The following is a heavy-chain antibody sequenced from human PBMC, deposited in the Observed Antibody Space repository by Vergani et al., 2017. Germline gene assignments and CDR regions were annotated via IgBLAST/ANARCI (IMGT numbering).Heavy chain of an antibody. D-gene: IGHD6-19*01. CDR3: ERDLAVAGTSRYGMDG. CDR1: GYTFTGYY. V-gene: IGHV1-2*02. J-gene: IGHJ6*02. CDR2: INPNSGGT. Sequence: QVQLVQSGAEVKKPGASVKVSCKASGYTFTGYYMHWVRQAPGQGLEWMGWINPNSGGTNYAQKFQGRVTMTRDTSISTAYMELSRLRSDDTAVYYCERDLAVAGTSRYGMDGWGQGTTVTVAS.